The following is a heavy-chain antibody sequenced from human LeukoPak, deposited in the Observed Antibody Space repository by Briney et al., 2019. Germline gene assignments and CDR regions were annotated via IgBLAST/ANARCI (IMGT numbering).Heavy chain of an antibody. J-gene: IGHJ4*02. CDR2: THHSGNT. D-gene: IGHD3-3*01. V-gene: IGHV4-59*02. Sequence: SETLSLTCIVSGDSVSGYYWNWIRQPPGKGLEWIGYTHHSGNTLYNPSLKSRVTTSVDTSKNQFSLSLSSVTAADTAVYYCAREKHAHYDFWSGYYDYWGQGTLVTVSS. CDR1: GDSVSGYY. CDR3: AREKHAHYDFWSGYYDY.